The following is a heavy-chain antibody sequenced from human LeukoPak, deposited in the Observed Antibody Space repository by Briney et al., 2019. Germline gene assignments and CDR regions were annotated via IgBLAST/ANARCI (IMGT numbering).Heavy chain of an antibody. Sequence: GGSLRLSCAASGFTFSDYYMSWIRQAPGKGLEWVSYISSGSTIYYADSVKGRFTISRDNAKNSLYLQMNSLRAEDTAVYYCARDYSGGFDYWGQGTLVTVSS. V-gene: IGHV3-11*01. CDR2: ISSGSTI. CDR3: ARDYSGGFDY. J-gene: IGHJ4*02. CDR1: GFTFSDYY. D-gene: IGHD3-10*01.